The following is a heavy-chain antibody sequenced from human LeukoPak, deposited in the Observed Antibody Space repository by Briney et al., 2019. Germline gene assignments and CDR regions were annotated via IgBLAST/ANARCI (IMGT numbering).Heavy chain of an antibody. CDR1: GFTFSSYW. D-gene: IGHD2-8*01. Sequence: GSLRLSCAASGFTFSSYWMHWVRQAPGKGLVWVSRINSDGSSTSYADSVKGRFTISRDNAKNTLYLQMNSLRAEDTAVYYCARAGGYCTNGVCYYDAFDIWGQGTMVTVSS. J-gene: IGHJ3*02. V-gene: IGHV3-74*01. CDR3: ARAGGYCTNGVCYYDAFDI. CDR2: INSDGSST.